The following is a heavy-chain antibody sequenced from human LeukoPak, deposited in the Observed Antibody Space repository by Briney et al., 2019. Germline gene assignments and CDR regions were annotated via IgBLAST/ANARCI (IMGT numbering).Heavy chain of an antibody. CDR2: IYPDDSNT. CDR1: GYNFPIYW. V-gene: IGHV5-51*01. J-gene: IGHJ4*02. CDR3: ARHRGLTGPLDY. D-gene: IGHD5-24*01. Sequence: GESLKISCQGSGYNFPIYWIGWVRQMPGQGLEWMGIIYPDDSNTIYGPSFQGQVTISADKSINTAYLEWSSLKASDTAIYYCARHRGLTGPLDYWGQGTLVTVSS.